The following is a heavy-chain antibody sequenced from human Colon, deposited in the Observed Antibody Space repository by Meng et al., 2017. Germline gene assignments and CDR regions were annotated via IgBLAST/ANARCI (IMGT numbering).Heavy chain of an antibody. CDR3: ARSGSSGWIDY. V-gene: IGHV6-1*01. J-gene: IGHJ4*02. D-gene: IGHD6-19*01. CDR1: GDSGSSNSAA. Sequence: QGQLPQSGPGLGTPPQTHSLTCDISGDSGSSNSAAWNWIRQSPLRGRELLGRTYYRSKWYNGYAVSVKSRLTINPDTSKNQFSLQLNSVTPEDTAMYYCARSGSSGWIDYWGQGTLVTVSS. CDR2: TYYRSKWYN.